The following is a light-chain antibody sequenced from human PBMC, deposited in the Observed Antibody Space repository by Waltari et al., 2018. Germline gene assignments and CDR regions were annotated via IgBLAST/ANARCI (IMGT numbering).Light chain of an antibody. V-gene: IGKV3-15*01. J-gene: IGKJ1*01. CDR3: QQYNNLWT. CDR2: GAS. Sequence: EIVMTQSPATLSVSPGERATLSCRASQRVSSYLAWYQQKPGQAPRLLIYGASTRATGIPARFSGSGSGTEFTLTISSLQSEDFAVYYCQQYNNLWTFGQGTKVEIK. CDR1: QRVSSY.